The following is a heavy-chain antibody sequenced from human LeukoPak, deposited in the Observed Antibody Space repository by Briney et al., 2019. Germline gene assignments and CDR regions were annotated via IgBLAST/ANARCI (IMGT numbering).Heavy chain of an antibody. CDR1: GGSISSYF. D-gene: IGHD3-22*01. CDR2: IDYSVSP. V-gene: IGHV4-59*12. CDR3: ARSLSITMIVVAYFY. J-gene: IGHJ4*02. Sequence: SETLSLTCTVSGGSISSYFWNWIRQPPGKGLEWIGYIDYSVSPNYHPSLKSRVTISVDTSKNQFSLKLSSVTAADTAVYYCARSLSITMIVVAYFYWGQGTLVTVSS.